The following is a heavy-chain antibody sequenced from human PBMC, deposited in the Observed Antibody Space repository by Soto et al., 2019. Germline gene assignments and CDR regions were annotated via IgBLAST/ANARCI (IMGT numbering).Heavy chain of an antibody. Sequence: LSLTCAVSGGSISSGGYSWSWIRQPPGKGLEWIGYIYHSGSTYYNPSLKSRVTISVDRSKNQFSLKLSSVTAADTAVYYCASTQYGGKSSGAFDIWGQGTMVT. CDR1: GGSISSGGYS. J-gene: IGHJ3*02. CDR3: ASTQYGGKSSGAFDI. CDR2: IYHSGST. D-gene: IGHD2-15*01. V-gene: IGHV4-30-2*01.